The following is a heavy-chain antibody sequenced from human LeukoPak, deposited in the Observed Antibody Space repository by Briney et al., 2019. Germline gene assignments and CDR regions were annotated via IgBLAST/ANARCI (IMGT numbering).Heavy chain of an antibody. CDR2: IYHSGST. CDR1: GYSISSGYY. V-gene: IGHV4-38-2*02. CDR3: ARHRGYSGYADY. J-gene: IGHJ4*02. D-gene: IGHD5-12*01. Sequence: SETLSLTCTVPGYSISSGYYWGWIRQPPGKGLEWIGSIYHSGSTYYNPSLKSRVTISVDTSKNHFSLKLSSVTAADTAVYYCARHRGYSGYADYWGQGTLVTVSS.